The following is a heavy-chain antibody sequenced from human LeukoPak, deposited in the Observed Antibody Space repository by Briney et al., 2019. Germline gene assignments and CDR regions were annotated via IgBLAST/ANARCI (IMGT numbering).Heavy chain of an antibody. CDR2: IRSGGFTS. V-gene: IGHV3-23*01. CDR3: ARLFSWDYRYLDF. CDR1: GFAFSKFA. D-gene: IGHD4-11*01. Sequence: GGSLRLSCATSGFAFSKFAMTWVRQAPGKGLEWVSTIRSGGFTSYYAEPVKGRFTVSRDDSNNALFLEMNSLRAEDSALYYCARLFSWDYRYLDFWGQGTLVTVSS. J-gene: IGHJ4*02.